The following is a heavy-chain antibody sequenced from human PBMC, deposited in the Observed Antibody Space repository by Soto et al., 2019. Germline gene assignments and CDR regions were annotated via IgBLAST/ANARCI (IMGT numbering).Heavy chain of an antibody. D-gene: IGHD3-22*01. V-gene: IGHV1-2*02. CDR1: GGTFSSYA. Sequence: ASVKVSCKASGGTFSSYAISWVRQAPGQGLEWMGWINPNSGGTNYAQKFQGRVTMTRDTSISTAYMELSRLRSDDTAVYYCAREAYYYDSSGRNQIFDYWGQGTLVTVS. CDR2: INPNSGGT. CDR3: AREAYYYDSSGRNQIFDY. J-gene: IGHJ4*02.